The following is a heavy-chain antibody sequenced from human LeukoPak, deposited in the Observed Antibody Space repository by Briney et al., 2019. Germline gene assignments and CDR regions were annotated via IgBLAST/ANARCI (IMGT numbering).Heavy chain of an antibody. Sequence: ASVKVSCKTSGYTFTSYGFSWVRQAPGQGLEWMGWISAYNGDRNYAERLQGRVTMTTDTSTSTAYMELRSLRSDDTAVYYCARDLGSVVVSAAIGYWGQGTLVTVSS. V-gene: IGHV1-18*01. D-gene: IGHD2-2*01. CDR3: ARDLGSVVVSAAIGY. CDR1: GYTFTSYG. CDR2: ISAYNGDR. J-gene: IGHJ4*02.